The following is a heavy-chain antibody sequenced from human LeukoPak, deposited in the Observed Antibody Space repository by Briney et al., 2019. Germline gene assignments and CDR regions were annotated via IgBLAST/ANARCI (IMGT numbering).Heavy chain of an antibody. V-gene: IGHV4-34*01. Sequence: PSETLSLTCAVYGGSFSGYYWSWIRQPPGKGLEWLGEINHSGSTNYNPSLKSRVTISVDTSKNQFSLKLSSVTAADTAVYYCARGRWPIPPKRGMWFDPWGQGTLVTVSS. CDR3: ARGRWPIPPKRGMWFDP. CDR2: INHSGST. CDR1: GGSFSGYY. D-gene: IGHD5-24*01. J-gene: IGHJ5*02.